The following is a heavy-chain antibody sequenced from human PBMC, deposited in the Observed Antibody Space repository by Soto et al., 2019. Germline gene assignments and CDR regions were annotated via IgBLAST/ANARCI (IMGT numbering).Heavy chain of an antibody. J-gene: IGHJ4*02. V-gene: IGHV1-18*01. D-gene: IGHD3-3*01. Sequence: QVQLVQSGAEVKKPGASVKVSCKASGYTFTSYGISWVRQAPGQGLEWMGWISAYNGNTNYAQKLQGRVTMTTDTSTSTAYMELRSLRSDDTAVYYCARSKPLYYDFWSGYFVYWGQGTLVTVSS. CDR1: GYTFTSYG. CDR3: ARSKPLYYDFWSGYFVY. CDR2: ISAYNGNT.